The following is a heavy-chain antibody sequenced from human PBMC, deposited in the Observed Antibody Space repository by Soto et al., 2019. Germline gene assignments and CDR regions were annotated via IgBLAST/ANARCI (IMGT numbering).Heavy chain of an antibody. J-gene: IGHJ3*02. V-gene: IGHV3-7*01. CDR3: ARDEGAFDI. CDR1: GFTFSSYW. Sequence: GESLKISCAASGFTFSSYWMSWVRQAPGKGLEWVANRKQDGSEKYYVDSVKGRFTISRDNAKNSLYLQMNSLRAEDTAVYYCARDEGAFDIWGQGTMVTVSS. CDR2: RKQDGSEK.